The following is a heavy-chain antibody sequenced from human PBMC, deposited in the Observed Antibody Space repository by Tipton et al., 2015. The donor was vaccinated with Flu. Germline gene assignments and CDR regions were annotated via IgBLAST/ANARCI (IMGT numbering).Heavy chain of an antibody. J-gene: IGHJ4*02. CDR3: ASTRGAGGY. D-gene: IGHD5-24*01. Sequence: GSLRLSCTASGFTFSNYTMNWVRQAPGKGLEWVSSISSSATYIYYADSVKGRFTISRDSAKNSLYLQMNSLRAEDTALYYCASTRGAGGYWGQGTLVTVSS. V-gene: IGHV3-21*01. CDR2: ISSSATYI. CDR1: GFTFSNYT.